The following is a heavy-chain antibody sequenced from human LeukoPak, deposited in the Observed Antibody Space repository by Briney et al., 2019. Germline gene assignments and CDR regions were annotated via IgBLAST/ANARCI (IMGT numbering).Heavy chain of an antibody. Sequence: GESLKISCKGSGHSFTTHWIGWVRQMPGKGLEWMGIIYPGDSDTRYSPSFQGQVTISVDKSISTAYLQWSSLKASDTAMYYCARRYCSGGSCYSAVDFWGQGTLVTVSS. D-gene: IGHD2-15*01. V-gene: IGHV5-51*01. CDR1: GHSFTTHW. CDR3: ARRYCSGGSCYSAVDF. J-gene: IGHJ4*02. CDR2: IYPGDSDT.